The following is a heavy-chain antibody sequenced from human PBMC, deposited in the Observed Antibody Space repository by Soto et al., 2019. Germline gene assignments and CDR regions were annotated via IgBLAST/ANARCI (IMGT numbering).Heavy chain of an antibody. Sequence: PGGSLRLSWAGSGFPVSGSIIHWVRQAPGKGLEWVGRIRSKANNYATAFAASVQGRVTISREDSKNTAFLQMNSMKIEDTAVYFCARNLGEKYGMHXWGQGTTFTVS. CDR3: ARNLGEKYGMHX. CDR2: IRSKANNYAT. CDR1: GFPVSGSI. D-gene: IGHD3-16*01. J-gene: IGHJ6*02. V-gene: IGHV3-73*01.